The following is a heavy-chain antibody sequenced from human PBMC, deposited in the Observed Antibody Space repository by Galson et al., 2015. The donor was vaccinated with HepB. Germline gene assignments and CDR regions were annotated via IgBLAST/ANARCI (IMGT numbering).Heavy chain of an antibody. CDR3: VNRRVDIRGV. D-gene: IGHD3-10*01. CDR2: ITGNSDST. J-gene: IGHJ4*02. Sequence: SLRLSCAASGFPFSNYAMSWVRQAPGKGLEWVSTITGNSDSTNYADSVKGRFTISRDNSKNMLYLQMNSLRAEDTAIYYCVNRRVDIRGVWDQGTLVTVSS. CDR1: GFPFSNYA. V-gene: IGHV3-23*01.